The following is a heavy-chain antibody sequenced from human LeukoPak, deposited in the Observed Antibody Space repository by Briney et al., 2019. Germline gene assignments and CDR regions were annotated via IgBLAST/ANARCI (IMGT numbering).Heavy chain of an antibody. CDR1: GYTFTDYY. CDR2: INPNSGGT. D-gene: IGHD3-3*01. J-gene: IGHJ3*02. Sequence: GASVKVSCKASGYTFTDYYMHWVRQAPGQGLEWMGRINPNSGGTNYAQKFQGRVTMTRDTSISTAYMELSRLRSDDTAVYYCARDTSDFWSGYYSSGAFDIWGQGTMVTVSS. V-gene: IGHV1-2*06. CDR3: ARDTSDFWSGYYSSGAFDI.